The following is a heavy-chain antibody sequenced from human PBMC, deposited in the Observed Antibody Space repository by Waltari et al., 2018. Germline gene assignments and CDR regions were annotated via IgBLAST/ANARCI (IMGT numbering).Heavy chain of an antibody. V-gene: IGHV5-51*01. CDR2: VYPDDSDV. J-gene: IGHJ4*02. Sequence: EVQLLQSGAAVKKPGESLKIPCKGSGYSFADYWIGWVRQMPGKGLEWMGIVYPDDSDVRYSPSFQGQVTISADKSISTAFLQWSSLQASDTGMYYCVRRRHGDNWGQGTLVTVSS. CDR1: GYSFADYW. CDR3: VRRRHGDN.